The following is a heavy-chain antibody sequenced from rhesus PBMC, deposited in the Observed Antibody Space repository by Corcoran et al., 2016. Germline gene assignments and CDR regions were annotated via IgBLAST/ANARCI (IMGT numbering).Heavy chain of an antibody. CDR3: ARDRPTRMMTVTQGARFDV. D-gene: IGHD3-9*01. CDR2: ISGSGGST. J-gene: IGHJ5-1*01. Sequence: QLPLQESGPGLVKPWATLSLPCAVSGGAISRNYWLWFRQPPGSRLGWLVRISGSGGSTDYNTALKSRVTIAKDTSKNQFYLKRSSVTAADTAVYYGARDRPTRMMTVTQGARFDVWGPGVLVTVSS. CDR1: GGAISRNY. V-gene: IGHV4-173*01.